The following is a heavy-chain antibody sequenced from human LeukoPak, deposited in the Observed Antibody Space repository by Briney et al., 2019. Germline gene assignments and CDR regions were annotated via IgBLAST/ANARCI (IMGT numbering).Heavy chain of an antibody. V-gene: IGHV4-4*07. CDR3: ARELSPGYCSSTSCYRRLYNWFDP. CDR2: IYTSGST. CDR1: GGSISSYY. J-gene: IGHJ5*02. D-gene: IGHD2-2*02. Sequence: PSETLSLTCTVSGGSISSYYWSWIRQPAGKGLEWIGRIYTSGSTNYNPSLKSRVTMSVDTSKNQFSLKLSSVTAADTAVYYCARELSPGYCSSTSCYRRLYNWFDPWGQGTLVTVSS.